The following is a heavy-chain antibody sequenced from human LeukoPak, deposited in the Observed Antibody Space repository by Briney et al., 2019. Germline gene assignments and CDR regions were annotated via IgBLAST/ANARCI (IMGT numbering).Heavy chain of an antibody. Sequence: SETLSLTCTVSGDSISSYYWSWIRQPPGKGLEWIGYMHYSGSTNYNPSLKSRVTTSVDTSKNQFSPKLRSVTAADTAVYYCARRVTSNCFDPWGQGTLVTVSS. CDR2: MHYSGST. V-gene: IGHV4-59*08. J-gene: IGHJ5*02. CDR3: ARRVTSNCFDP. CDR1: GDSISSYY. D-gene: IGHD2-21*02.